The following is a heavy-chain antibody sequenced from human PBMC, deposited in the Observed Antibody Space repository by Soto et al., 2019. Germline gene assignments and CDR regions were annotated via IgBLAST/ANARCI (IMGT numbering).Heavy chain of an antibody. CDR3: AREYCSGGSCDYYYYYYGMDV. Sequence: GGSLRLSCAASGFTFSSYGMHWVRQAPGKGLEWVAVIWYDGSNKYYADSVKGRFTISRDNSKNTLYLQMNSLRAEDTAVYYCAREYCSGGSCDYYYYYYGMDVWGQGTTVTVSS. CDR1: GFTFSSYG. D-gene: IGHD2-15*01. CDR2: IWYDGSNK. J-gene: IGHJ6*02. V-gene: IGHV3-33*01.